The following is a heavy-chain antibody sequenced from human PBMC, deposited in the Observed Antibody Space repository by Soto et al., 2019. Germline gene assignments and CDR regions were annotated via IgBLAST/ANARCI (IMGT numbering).Heavy chain of an antibody. D-gene: IGHD1-26*01. CDR1: GGSISSYY. Sequence: LETLSLTCTVSGGSISSYYWSWIRQPPGKGLEWIGYIYYSGSTNYNPSLKSRVTISVDTSKNQFSLKLSSVTAADTAVYYCARDDGAGFDYWGQGTLVTVSS. CDR3: ARDDGAGFDY. CDR2: IYYSGST. V-gene: IGHV4-59*01. J-gene: IGHJ4*02.